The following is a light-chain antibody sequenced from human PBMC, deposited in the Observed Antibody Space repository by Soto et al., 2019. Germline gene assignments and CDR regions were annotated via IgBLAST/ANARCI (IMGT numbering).Light chain of an antibody. CDR1: QSVSSN. V-gene: IGKV3-15*01. CDR2: GAS. CDR3: QEFASN. J-gene: IGKJ4*01. Sequence: EIVLTQSPGTLSVSPGERATLSCRASQSVSSNLAWYQQKPGQAPRLLIYGASTRATGIPARFSGSGSGTEFTLTISSLQSEDFAVYYCQEFASNFGGGAKVDIK.